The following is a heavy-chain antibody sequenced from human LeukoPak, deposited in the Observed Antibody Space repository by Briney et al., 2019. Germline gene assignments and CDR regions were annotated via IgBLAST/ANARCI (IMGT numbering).Heavy chain of an antibody. Sequence: GRYLRLSCAASGFTFSSYAMHRVRQAPGKGLEWVAVISYDGSNQHYADSVKGRFTISRDNSKNTLYLQMYSLRPEDTAVYYCARESPKKWFGESGDYWGQGTLVTVSS. J-gene: IGHJ4*02. CDR1: GFTFSSYA. CDR3: ARESPKKWFGESGDY. D-gene: IGHD3-10*01. V-gene: IGHV3-30*04. CDR2: ISYDGSNQ.